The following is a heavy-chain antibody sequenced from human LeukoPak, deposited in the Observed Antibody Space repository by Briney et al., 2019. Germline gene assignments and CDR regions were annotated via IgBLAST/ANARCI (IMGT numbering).Heavy chain of an antibody. V-gene: IGHV4-59*01. J-gene: IGHJ5*02. CDR3: ARATYYYDSSGYLNWFDP. Sequence: SETLSLTCTVSGGSISSYYWSWIRQPPGKGLEWIGYIYSSGITNYNPSLKSRVTISVDTSTNQFSLKLNSVTAADTAMYYCARATYYYDSSGYLNWFDPWGQGTLVTVSS. CDR2: IYSSGIT. D-gene: IGHD3-22*01. CDR1: GGSISSYY.